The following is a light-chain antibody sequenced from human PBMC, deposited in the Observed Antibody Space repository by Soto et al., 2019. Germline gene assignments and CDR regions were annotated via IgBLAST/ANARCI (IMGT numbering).Light chain of an antibody. Sequence: DIQMTQSPSSVSSSVGDIVTITCRASQGIGSQLAWYQQKPGKAPKHLIHAASTLQRGVPSRFSGTGSGTYFTLTISSLQSEDFATYSCQQANNFPRTFGQGTQVEIE. CDR1: QGIGSQ. V-gene: IGKV1-12*01. CDR2: AAS. J-gene: IGKJ1*01. CDR3: QQANNFPRT.